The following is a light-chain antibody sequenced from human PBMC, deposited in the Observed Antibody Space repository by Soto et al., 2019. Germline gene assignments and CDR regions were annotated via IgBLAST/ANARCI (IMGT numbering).Light chain of an antibody. CDR2: EVT. Sequence: QPVLTQPPSASGSPGQSVTISCTGTSSDIGAYNYVSWYQQHPDKAPKFMIYEVTKRPSGVPDRFSGSKSGNTASLTISGLQPEDEADYYCASYAGSNNFVVFGGGTKLTVL. V-gene: IGLV2-8*01. CDR1: SSDIGAYNY. CDR3: ASYAGSNNFVV. J-gene: IGLJ2*01.